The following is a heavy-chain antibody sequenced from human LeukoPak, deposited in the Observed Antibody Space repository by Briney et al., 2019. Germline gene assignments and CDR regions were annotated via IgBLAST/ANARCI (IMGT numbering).Heavy chain of an antibody. CDR2: IWYDGSNK. Sequence: GGSLRLSCAASGFTSSSYGMHWVRQAPGKGLEWVAVIWYDGSNKYYADSVKGRFTISRDNSKNTLYLQMNSLRAEDTAVYYCARENLGFPSLYGMDVWGQGTTVTVSS. J-gene: IGHJ6*02. CDR3: ARENLGFPSLYGMDV. CDR1: GFTSSSYG. V-gene: IGHV3-33*01. D-gene: IGHD3-16*01.